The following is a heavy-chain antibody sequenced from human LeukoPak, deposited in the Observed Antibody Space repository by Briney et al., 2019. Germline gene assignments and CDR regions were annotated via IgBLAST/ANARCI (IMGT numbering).Heavy chain of an antibody. CDR1: GCTFSSYA. CDR3: ARGYPPSYYYGMDV. D-gene: IGHD1-1*01. Sequence: ASVKVSCKASGCTFSSYAISWVRQAPGQGLEWMGRIIPILGIANYAQKFQGRVTITADNSTSTAYMELSSLRSEDTAVYYCARGYPPSYYYGMDVWGQGTTVTVSS. CDR2: IIPILGIA. J-gene: IGHJ6*02. V-gene: IGHV1-69*04.